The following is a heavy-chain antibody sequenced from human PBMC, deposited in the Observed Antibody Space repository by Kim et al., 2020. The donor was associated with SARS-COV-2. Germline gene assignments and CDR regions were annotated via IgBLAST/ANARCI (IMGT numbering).Heavy chain of an antibody. D-gene: IGHD3-10*01. CDR3: ARGPLLWFGELFDY. V-gene: IGHV3-30*04. J-gene: IGHJ4*02. CDR1: GFTFSSYD. CDR2: IRYDGSNK. Sequence: GGSLRLSCAASGFTFSSYDMRWVRQAPGKGLEWVSVIRYDGSNKYYADSVKGRFTISRDNSKNTLYLQMNSLRAEDTAVYYCARGPLLWFGELFDYWVQGTLVTVSS.